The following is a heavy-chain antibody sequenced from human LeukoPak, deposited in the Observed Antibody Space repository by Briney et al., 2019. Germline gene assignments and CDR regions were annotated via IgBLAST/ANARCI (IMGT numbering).Heavy chain of an antibody. CDR1: GGSFSGYY. D-gene: IGHD3-3*01. J-gene: IGHJ5*02. Sequence: PSETLSLTCAVYGGSFSGYYWSWIRQPPGKGLEWIGEINHSGSTNYNPSLKSRVTISVDTSKNQFSLKLSSVTAADTAVYYCARVKYDFWSGYYLTATFTRTRYNWFDPWGQGTLVTVSS. CDR2: INHSGST. CDR3: ARVKYDFWSGYYLTATFTRTRYNWFDP. V-gene: IGHV4-34*01.